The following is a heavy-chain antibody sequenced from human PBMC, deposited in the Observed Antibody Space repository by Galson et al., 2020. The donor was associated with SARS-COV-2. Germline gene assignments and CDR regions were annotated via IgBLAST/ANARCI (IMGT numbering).Heavy chain of an antibody. Sequence: TGGSLRLSCTASGFTFGDYAMSWVRQAPGKGLEWVGFIRSKAYGGTTEYAASVKGRFTISRDDSKSIAYLQMNSLKTEDTAVYYCTRDDFWSGYYAHWGQGTTVTVSS. J-gene: IGHJ6*02. D-gene: IGHD3-3*01. CDR2: IRSKAYGGTT. V-gene: IGHV3-49*04. CDR3: TRDDFWSGYYAH. CDR1: GFTFGDYA.